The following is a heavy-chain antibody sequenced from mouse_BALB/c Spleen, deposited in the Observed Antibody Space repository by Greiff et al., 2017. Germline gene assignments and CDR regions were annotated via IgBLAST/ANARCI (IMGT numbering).Heavy chain of an antibody. CDR2: IRAGGRT. J-gene: IGHJ1*01. Sequence: VQGVESGPGLVAPSQSLSITCTVSGFSLTSYGVHWVRQPPGKGLEWLGVIRAGGRTNYNSALMSRLSISKDNSKSQVFLKMNSLQTDDTAMYCCARDRWGAGYFDVWGAGTTVTVSS. CDR1: GFSLTSYG. V-gene: IGHV2-9*02. D-gene: IGHD3-3*01. CDR3: ARDRWGAGYFDV.